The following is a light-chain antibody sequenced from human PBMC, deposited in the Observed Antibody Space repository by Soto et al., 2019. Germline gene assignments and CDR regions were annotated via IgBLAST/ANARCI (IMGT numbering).Light chain of an antibody. CDR1: QSINSNY. Sequence: EIVLTQSPATLSLSPGERATLSCGASQSINSNYLAWYQQKPGLAPRLVIYDTSRRAPGIPDRLTGSGSGTDFTLTISRLXPEDSAIYYCQQYGSSPTFGQGTRLEIK. CDR2: DTS. V-gene: IGKV3D-20*01. CDR3: QQYGSSPT. J-gene: IGKJ5*01.